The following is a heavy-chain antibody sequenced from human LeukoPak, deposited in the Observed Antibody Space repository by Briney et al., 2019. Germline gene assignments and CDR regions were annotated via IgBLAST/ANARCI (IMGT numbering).Heavy chain of an antibody. J-gene: IGHJ2*01. V-gene: IGHV4-59*08. CDR2: VYYHGGT. Sequence: SETLSLTCTVSGGSISTYYWNWIRQPPGKGLEWIGYVYYHGGTNYNPSLKSRVTISVDTSKNQFSLKLTSVTAADTAVYYCARRVGTRDWYFDLWGRGTLVTVSS. D-gene: IGHD1-14*01. CDR1: GGSISTYY. CDR3: ARRVGTRDWYFDL.